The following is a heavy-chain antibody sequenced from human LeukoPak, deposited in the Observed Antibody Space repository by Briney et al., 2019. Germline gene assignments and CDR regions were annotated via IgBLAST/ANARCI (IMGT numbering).Heavy chain of an antibody. CDR3: AASPSPMSSGWFYY. J-gene: IGHJ4*02. Sequence: TGGSLRLSCAASGFTFSSYAMSWVRQAPGKGLEWVSAISGSGGSTYYADSVEGRFTISRDNSKNTLYLQMNSLRAEDTAVYYCAASPSPMSSGWFYYWGQGALVTVSS. CDR2: ISGSGGST. V-gene: IGHV3-23*01. CDR1: GFTFSSYA. D-gene: IGHD6-19*01.